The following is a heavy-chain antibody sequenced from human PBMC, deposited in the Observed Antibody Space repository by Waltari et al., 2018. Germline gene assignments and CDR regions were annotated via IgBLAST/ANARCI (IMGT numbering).Heavy chain of an antibody. J-gene: IGHJ4*02. CDR3: AKVAGIAAAEFHFDF. CDR2: ISGPALTT. Sequence: EVQLLDSGGGLVQPGGFLRLSCSSSGFPFVTSALTWVRQALGKGRGGVSSISGPALTTFYADSVKGRFSISRDNSKKTLYLQINGLTADDTAVYYCAKVAGIAAAEFHFDFWGRGTLVTVSS. D-gene: IGHD6-13*01. V-gene: IGHV3-23*01. CDR1: GFPFVTSA.